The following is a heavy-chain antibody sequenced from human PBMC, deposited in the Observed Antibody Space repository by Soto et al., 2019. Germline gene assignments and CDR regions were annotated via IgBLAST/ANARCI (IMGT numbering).Heavy chain of an antibody. CDR3: ARGIAAGTDY. D-gene: IGHD6-13*01. V-gene: IGHV1-69*02. J-gene: IGHJ4*02. Sequence: QVHLVQSGAEVKKPGSSVKVSCRASGDTLTSYTISWVRQAPEHGLEWMGWIIPILDMPIYAQKFQGRVTITAEKSTSTVYMALSSLRSDDTAVYYCARGIAAGTDYWGQGTLVTVSS. CDR2: IIPILDMP. CDR1: GDTLTSYT.